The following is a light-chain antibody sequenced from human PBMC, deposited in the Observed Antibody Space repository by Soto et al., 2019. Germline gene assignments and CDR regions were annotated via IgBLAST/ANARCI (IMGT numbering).Light chain of an antibody. J-gene: IGKJ4*01. CDR2: LAS. Sequence: DTQLTQSPSFVSASVGDRVTITCRASQGISSYLAWYQQKPGKAPKLLIYLASTLQSGVPSRFSGSGSGTEFTLTINSLQPEDFATYFCRQHNAYPLTFGGGTKVESK. V-gene: IGKV1-9*01. CDR3: RQHNAYPLT. CDR1: QGISSY.